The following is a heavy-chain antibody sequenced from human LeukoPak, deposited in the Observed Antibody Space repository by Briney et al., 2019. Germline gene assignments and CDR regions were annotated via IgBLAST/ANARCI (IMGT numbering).Heavy chain of an antibody. D-gene: IGHD3-10*01. CDR1: GFTFSSYA. Sequence: GGSLRLSCAASGFTFSSYAMNWVRQAPGKGLEWVSCISTRSTYIYYADSVKGRFTISRDNAKNSLYLQMNSLRADDTAVYNCAREEEWYASGTYYKGFDSWGQGTLVTVSS. CDR3: AREEEWYASGTYYKGFDS. J-gene: IGHJ4*02. V-gene: IGHV3-21*01. CDR2: ISTRSTYI.